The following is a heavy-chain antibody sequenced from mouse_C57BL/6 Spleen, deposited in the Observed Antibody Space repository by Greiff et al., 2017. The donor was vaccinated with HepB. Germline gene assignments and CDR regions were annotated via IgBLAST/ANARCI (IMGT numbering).Heavy chain of an antibody. V-gene: IGHV1-64*01. D-gene: IGHD1-1*01. CDR2: IHPNSGST. CDR1: GYTFTSYW. J-gene: IGHJ2*01. CDR3: ARSPSTVVEEGYYFDY. Sequence: QVQLQHPGAELVKPGASVKLSCKASGYTFTSYWMHWVKQRPGQGLEWIGMIHPNSGSTNYNEKFKSKATLTVAKSSSTAYMQLSSLTSEDSAVYYCARSPSTVVEEGYYFDYWGQGTTLTVSS.